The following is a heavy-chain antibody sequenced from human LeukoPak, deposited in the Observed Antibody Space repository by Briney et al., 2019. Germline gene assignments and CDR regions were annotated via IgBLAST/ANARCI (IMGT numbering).Heavy chain of an antibody. CDR1: GGTFSSYA. V-gene: IGHV1-69*13. CDR2: IFPIFGTA. CDR3: APGGRWLKSN. J-gene: IGHJ4*02. D-gene: IGHD5-24*01. Sequence: ASVKVSCKASGGTFSSYAISWVRPAPGQGLEWMGGIFPIFGTANYAQKFQGRVTITADESTSTAYMELSSLRSEDTAVYYCAPGGRWLKSNWGQGTLVTVSS.